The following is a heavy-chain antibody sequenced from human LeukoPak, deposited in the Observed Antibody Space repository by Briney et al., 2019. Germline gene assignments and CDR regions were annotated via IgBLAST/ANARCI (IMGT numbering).Heavy chain of an antibody. CDR3: AITTVLRYFDWLSPYYMDV. J-gene: IGHJ6*03. CDR1: GYTFTGYY. V-gene: IGHV1-2*02. CDR2: INPNSGGT. Sequence: ASVKVSCKASGYTFTGYYMHWVRQAPGQGLKWMGWINPNSGGTNYAQKFQGRVTMTRDTSISTAYMELSRLRSGDTAVYYCAITTVLRYFDWLSPYYMDVWGKGTTVTISS. D-gene: IGHD3-9*01.